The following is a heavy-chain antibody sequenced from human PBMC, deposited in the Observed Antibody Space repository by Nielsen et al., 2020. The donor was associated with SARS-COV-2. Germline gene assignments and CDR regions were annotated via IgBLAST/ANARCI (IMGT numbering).Heavy chain of an antibody. CDR2: IYSDGTS. CDR3: ARGISTGRQSYFDY. J-gene: IGHJ4*02. Sequence: GESLKISCAAPGFTVSTNYMSWVRQAPGKGLEWVSVIYSDGTSYYADSVKGRFTISRDNAKSSLYLQMNSLRPEDTAVYYCARGISTGRQSYFDYWGQGALVTVPS. CDR1: GFTVSTNY. V-gene: IGHV3-53*01. D-gene: IGHD3-9*01.